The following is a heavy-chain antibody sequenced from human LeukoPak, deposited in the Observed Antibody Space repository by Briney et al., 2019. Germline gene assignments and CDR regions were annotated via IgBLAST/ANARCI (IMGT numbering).Heavy chain of an antibody. CDR1: GGSISSGDYY. CDR3: ARLISARIDY. Sequence: PSETLSLTCTVSGGSISSGDYYWSWIRQPPGKGLEWIGNIYYSGSTYYNPSLKSRLTISVDTSKNQFSLKLSSVTAADTAVYYCARLISARIDYWGQGTLVPVSS. CDR2: IYYSGST. J-gene: IGHJ4*02. D-gene: IGHD2/OR15-2a*01. V-gene: IGHV4-39*01.